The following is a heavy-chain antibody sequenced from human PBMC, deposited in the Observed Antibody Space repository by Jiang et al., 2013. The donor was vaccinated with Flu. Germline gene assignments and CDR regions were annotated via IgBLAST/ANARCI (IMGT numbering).Heavy chain of an antibody. CDR1: GFTFSSYA. Sequence: SGGGLVQPGGSLRLSCAASGFTFSSYAMNWVRQAPGKGLDWVSAIGSGDSSTYYADSVKGRFTISRDNSKNTLYLQMNSLRAEDTAVYYCAKVARFTVGGNLFWGQGTLVTVSS. CDR2: IGSGDSST. J-gene: IGHJ4*02. D-gene: IGHD1-26*01. CDR3: AKVARFTVGGNLF. V-gene: IGHV3-23*01.